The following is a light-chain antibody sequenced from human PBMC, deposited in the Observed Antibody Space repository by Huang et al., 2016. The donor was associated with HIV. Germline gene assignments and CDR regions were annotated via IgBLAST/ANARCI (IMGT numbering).Light chain of an antibody. Sequence: DIQMTQSPSSLSASVGDRVTITCRASQGVANSLDWYQQKPGKAPKLLLFAASRLQIGVPSRFSGSASGTDYTLTISSLQPEDFATYYCQQYDSTPLTFGQGTKVEIK. CDR1: QGVANS. J-gene: IGKJ1*01. CDR3: QQYDSTPLT. V-gene: IGKV1-NL1*01. CDR2: AAS.